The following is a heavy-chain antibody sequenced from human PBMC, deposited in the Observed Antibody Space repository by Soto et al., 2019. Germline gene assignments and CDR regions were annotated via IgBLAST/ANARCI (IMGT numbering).Heavy chain of an antibody. CDR1: GFTFSSYG. CDR3: AKRVPPDSSGHLPPGAYGMDV. V-gene: IGHV3-30*18. J-gene: IGHJ6*02. Sequence: GGSLRLSCAASGFTFSSYGMHWVRQAPGKGLEWVAVISYDGSNKYYADSVKGRFTISRDNSKNTLYLQMNSLRAEDTAVYYCAKRVPPDSSGHLPPGAYGMDVWGQGTKVTVSS. CDR2: ISYDGSNK. D-gene: IGHD3-22*01.